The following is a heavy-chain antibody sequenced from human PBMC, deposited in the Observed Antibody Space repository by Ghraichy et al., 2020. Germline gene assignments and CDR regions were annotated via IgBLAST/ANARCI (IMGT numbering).Heavy chain of an antibody. D-gene: IGHD5-24*01. J-gene: IGHJ3*02. CDR1: GGSISSYY. CDR3: ARQGGGRWLQFNAFDI. CDR2: IYYSGST. V-gene: IGHV4-59*08. Sequence: SETLSLTCTVSGGSISSYYWSWIGQPPGKGLEWIGDIYYSGSTNYNPSLKSRVTISVDTSKNQFSLKLSSVTAADTAVYYCARQGGGRWLQFNAFDIWGQGTMVTVSS.